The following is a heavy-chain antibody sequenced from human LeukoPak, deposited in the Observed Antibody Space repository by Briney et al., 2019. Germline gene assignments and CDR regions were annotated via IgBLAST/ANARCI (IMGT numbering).Heavy chain of an antibody. CDR3: ARAVGTIFGVDSRQQAFDY. J-gene: IGHJ4*02. CDR2: VYYSGST. Sequence: SETLSLTCTVSGGSLRTYYWSWIRQPPGKGLEWIGYVYYSGSTNYNPSLKSRVTISVDTSKNQFSLKLSSVTAADTAVYYCARAVGTIFGVDSRQQAFDYWGQGTLVTVSS. V-gene: IGHV4-59*01. CDR1: GGSLRTYY. D-gene: IGHD3-3*01.